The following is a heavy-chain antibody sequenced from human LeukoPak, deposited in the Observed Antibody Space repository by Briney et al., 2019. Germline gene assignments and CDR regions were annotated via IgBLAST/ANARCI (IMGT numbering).Heavy chain of an antibody. Sequence: GESLKTSCKGSGYSFTTYWIGWVRQMPGKGLEWMGIIYPGDSSTRYSPSFQGQVTISADKSISTAYVQWSSLKASDTAMYYCARGGLSGSYQIDYWGQGTLVTVSS. CDR1: GYSFTTYW. CDR3: ARGGLSGSYQIDY. CDR2: IYPGDSST. D-gene: IGHD1-26*01. J-gene: IGHJ4*02. V-gene: IGHV5-51*01.